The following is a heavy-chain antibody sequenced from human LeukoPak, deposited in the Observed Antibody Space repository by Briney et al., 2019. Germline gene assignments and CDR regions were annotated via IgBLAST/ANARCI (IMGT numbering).Heavy chain of an antibody. Sequence: PGGSLRLSCAASGFTFSSYSMNWVRQAPGKGLEWVSSISSSSSYIYYADSVKGRFTISRDTSKNTLYLQLNSLRAEDTAIYYCLYHPPGANFQHWGQGTLVTVSS. D-gene: IGHD3-16*02. CDR3: LYHPPGANFQH. CDR2: ISSSSSYI. J-gene: IGHJ1*01. CDR1: GFTFSSYS. V-gene: IGHV3-21*04.